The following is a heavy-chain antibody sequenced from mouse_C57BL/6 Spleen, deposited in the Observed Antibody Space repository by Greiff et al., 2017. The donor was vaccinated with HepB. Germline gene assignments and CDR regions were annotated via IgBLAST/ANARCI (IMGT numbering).Heavy chain of an antibody. CDR1: GYTFTGYW. D-gene: IGHD1-1*01. CDR3: ANFPDYYGSSYDLAWFAY. J-gene: IGHJ3*01. Sequence: QVQLQQSGAELMKPGASVKLSCKATGYTFTGYWIEWVKQRPGHGLEWIGEILPGSGSTNYNEKFKGKATFTADTSSNTAYMQLSSLTTEDSAIYYCANFPDYYGSSYDLAWFAYWGQGTLVTVSA. CDR2: ILPGSGST. V-gene: IGHV1-9*01.